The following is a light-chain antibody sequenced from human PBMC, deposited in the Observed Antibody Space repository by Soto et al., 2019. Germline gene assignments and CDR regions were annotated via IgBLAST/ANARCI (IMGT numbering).Light chain of an antibody. CDR3: SSYTSSSTVV. CDR2: EVS. CDR1: SSDAGGYNY. V-gene: IGLV2-14*01. J-gene: IGLJ2*01. Sequence: QSALTQPASVSGSPGQSITISCTGTSSDAGGYNYVSWYQQHPGKAPKLMIYEVSNRPSGVSNRFSGSKSGNTASLTISGLQAEYEADYYCSSYTSSSTVVFGGGTKLTVL.